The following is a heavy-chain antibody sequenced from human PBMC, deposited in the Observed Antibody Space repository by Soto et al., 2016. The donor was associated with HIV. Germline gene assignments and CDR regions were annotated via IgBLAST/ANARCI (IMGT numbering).Heavy chain of an antibody. CDR1: GASISSGGYY. CDR2: ISYSGST. D-gene: IGHD5-18*01. V-gene: IGHV4-31*03. CDR3: GGGQGYSYGYWYFDL. J-gene: IGHJ2*01. Sequence: QVQLQESGPGLVKPSQTLSLTCTVSGASISSGGYYWNWIRQYPGKGLDWIGYISYSGSTYYNPSLKSRVTISEDTSKNQFSLKLSSVTAADTAVYYCGGGQGYSYGYWYFDLVGPWHPWSLSPQ.